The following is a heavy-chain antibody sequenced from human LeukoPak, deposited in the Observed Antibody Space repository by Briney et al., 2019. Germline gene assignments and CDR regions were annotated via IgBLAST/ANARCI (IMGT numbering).Heavy chain of an antibody. Sequence: ASVKVSCKASGYTFTGCYMHWVRQAPGQGLEWMGWINPNSGVTNYAQKFQGRVTMTRDTSISTAYMELSRLRSDDTAVYYCARGVDSGSYYVMDYWGQGTLVTVSS. CDR1: GYTFTGCY. J-gene: IGHJ4*02. CDR2: INPNSGVT. CDR3: ARGVDSGSYYVMDY. D-gene: IGHD1-26*01. V-gene: IGHV1-2*02.